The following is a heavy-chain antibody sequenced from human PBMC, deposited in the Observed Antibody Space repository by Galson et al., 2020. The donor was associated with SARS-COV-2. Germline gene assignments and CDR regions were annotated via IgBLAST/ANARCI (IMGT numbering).Heavy chain of an antibody. V-gene: IGHV4-30-4*01. J-gene: IGHJ6*02. CDR2: IYSSGST. D-gene: IGHD2-2*01. CDR1: GGSISSGDHY. CDR3: ARVGALGSSKARYYGMDV. Sequence: ASETLSLTCTVSGGSISSGDHYWSWIRQPPGKGLEYIGYIYSSGSTYYNPSLESRDTISVDTSKNQFSLKLSSVTATDTAVYFCARVGALGSSKARYYGMDVWGQGTTVTVSS.